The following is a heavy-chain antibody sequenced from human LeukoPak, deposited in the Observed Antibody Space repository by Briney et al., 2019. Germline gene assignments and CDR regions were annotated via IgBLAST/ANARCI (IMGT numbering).Heavy chain of an antibody. Sequence: GRSLRLSCAPSGFTFDDYAMHWVRQAPGKGLEWVSGISWNSGSIDYADSVKGRFTISRDNAKNSLYLQMNSLRAEDTALYYCAKDMGATAYFDYWGQGTLVTVSS. D-gene: IGHD1-26*01. V-gene: IGHV3-9*01. CDR2: ISWNSGSI. CDR3: AKDMGATAYFDY. J-gene: IGHJ4*02. CDR1: GFTFDDYA.